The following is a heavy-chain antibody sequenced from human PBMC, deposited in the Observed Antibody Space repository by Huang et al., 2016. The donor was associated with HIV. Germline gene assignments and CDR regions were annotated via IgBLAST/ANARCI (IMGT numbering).Heavy chain of an antibody. CDR1: TVTFSAYW. D-gene: IGHD2-8*01. CDR2: IRKDGSEK. CDR3: ATKADAMDV. J-gene: IGHJ6*02. V-gene: IGHV3-7*01. Sequence: LVESGGGLVRPGGSLRLSCAGSTVTFSAYWMTWVRQSPGKGMEWGASIRKDGSEKHYGDSVEGRFNISRDNGKKLLFLEMRSLGVDDTAVYFCATKADAMDVWGQGTTVIVSS.